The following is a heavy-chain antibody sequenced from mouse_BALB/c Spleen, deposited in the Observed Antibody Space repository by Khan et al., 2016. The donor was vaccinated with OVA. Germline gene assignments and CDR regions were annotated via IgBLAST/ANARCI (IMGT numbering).Heavy chain of an antibody. D-gene: IGHD1-1*01. CDR1: GYAFSSYW. CDR2: IYPGGGNT. CDR3: AREGYYGSRRAWFAY. Sequence: VQLQQSGAELVRPGSSVKISCKASGYAFSSYWMNWVKQRPGQGLEWIGQIYPGGGNTYYSGNFKGKATLTADKSSTTAYMQLSTLTSEDSAVYFCAREGYYGSRRAWFAYWGQGTLVTVSA. V-gene: IGHV1-80*01. J-gene: IGHJ3*01.